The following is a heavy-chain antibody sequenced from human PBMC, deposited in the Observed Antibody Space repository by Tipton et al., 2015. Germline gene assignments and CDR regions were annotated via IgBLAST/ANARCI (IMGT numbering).Heavy chain of an antibody. CDR3: ARLGLDTSWWVDY. J-gene: IGHJ4*02. Sequence: QLVQSGAEVKKPGESLKISCKSSGYTFSDYWIGWVRQMPGKGLEWMGMIYPDDSDTRYSPPFQGQDTISADKSISTAYLQLNSLKASDTAMYYCARLGLDTSWWVDYWDQGTLVTLSS. CDR2: IYPDDSDT. D-gene: IGHD2-8*02. CDR1: GYTFSDYW. V-gene: IGHV5-51*01.